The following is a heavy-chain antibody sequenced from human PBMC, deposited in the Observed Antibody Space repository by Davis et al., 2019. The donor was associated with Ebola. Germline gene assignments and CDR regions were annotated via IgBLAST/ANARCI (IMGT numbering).Heavy chain of an antibody. D-gene: IGHD3-16*02. CDR3: ARGSYQYDSWFDS. CDR2: IYHNGMT. CDR1: GDSISISNW. V-gene: IGHV4/OR15-8*01. Sequence: PSETLSLTCDVSGDSISISNWWSWVRQSPGKGLEWIGEIYHNGMTNYNPSLKSRVTISVDKSKNQFFLKLTSVTAADTAVYYCARGSYQYDSWFDSWGQGTLVTVSS. J-gene: IGHJ5*01.